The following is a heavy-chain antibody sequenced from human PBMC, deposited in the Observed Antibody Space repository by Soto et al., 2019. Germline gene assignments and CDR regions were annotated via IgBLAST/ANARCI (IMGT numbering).Heavy chain of an antibody. CDR1: GFTFSSYA. CDR2: ISYDGSNK. D-gene: IGHD1-7*01. V-gene: IGHV3-30-3*01. Sequence: HPGGSLRLSCAASGFTFSSYAMHWVRQAPGKGLEWVAVISYDGSNKYYADSVKGRFTISRDNSKNTLYLQMNSLRAEDTAVYYCARASPTHNWNYEGRPGYWGQGTLVTVSS. J-gene: IGHJ4*02. CDR3: ARASPTHNWNYEGRPGY.